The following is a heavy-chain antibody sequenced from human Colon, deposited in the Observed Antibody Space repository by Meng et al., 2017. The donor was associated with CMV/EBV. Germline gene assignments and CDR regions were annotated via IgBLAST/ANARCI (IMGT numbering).Heavy chain of an antibody. J-gene: IGHJ4*02. CDR1: GFTFNSFA. D-gene: IGHD6-13*01. Sequence: GESLKISCTASGFTFNSFALSWVRQAPGKGLECVAAISNDGGQKYYTDSVRGRFTISRDDSKNTLDLQMDGLRVEDTAVYYCARDNGYSSSWYGYSFDYWGQGTLVTVSS. CDR3: ARDNGYSSSWYGYSFDY. CDR2: ISNDGGQK. V-gene: IGHV3-30*04.